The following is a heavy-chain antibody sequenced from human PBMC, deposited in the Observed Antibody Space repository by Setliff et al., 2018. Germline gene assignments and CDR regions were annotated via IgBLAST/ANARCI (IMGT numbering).Heavy chain of an antibody. CDR3: ASYGSNY. D-gene: IGHD1-26*01. CDR1: GGSISDYY. CDR2: INHSGST. V-gene: IGHV4-34*01. J-gene: IGHJ4*02. Sequence: SETLSLTCGGYGGSISDYYWSWIRQPPGKGLEWIGEINHSGSTNYNPSLKSRVTISVDTSKNQFSLKLSSVTAADTAVYYCASYGSNYWGQGTLVTVSS.